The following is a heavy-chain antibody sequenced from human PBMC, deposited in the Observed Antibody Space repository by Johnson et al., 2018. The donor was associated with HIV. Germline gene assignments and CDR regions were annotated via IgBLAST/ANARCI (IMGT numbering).Heavy chain of an antibody. V-gene: IGHV3-11*04. CDR3: VRVAAGSSGYYRDAFDI. CDR2: ISSSGTAI. Sequence: QVQLLESGGGLVQPGGSLRLSCAASGFTFSDYYMTWIRQAPGKGLEWLSYISSSGTAIYYADSVKGRFTISRDNAKNSLYLRMNSLRAGDTAVYFCVRVAAGSSGYYRDAFDIWGQGTMVTVSS. D-gene: IGHD3-22*01. J-gene: IGHJ3*02. CDR1: GFTFSDYY.